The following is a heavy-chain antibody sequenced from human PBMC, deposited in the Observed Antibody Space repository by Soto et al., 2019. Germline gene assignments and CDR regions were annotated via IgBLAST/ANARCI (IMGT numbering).Heavy chain of an antibody. Sequence: ASVKVSCKVSGYTHTELSMHWVRQAPGKGLEWMGGFDPEDGETIYAQKFQGRVTMTEDTSTDTAYMELSSLRSEDTAVYYCATGIVYDFWSGYYIDYWGQGTLVTVSS. CDR2: FDPEDGET. D-gene: IGHD3-3*01. V-gene: IGHV1-24*01. CDR3: ATGIVYDFWSGYYIDY. CDR1: GYTHTELS. J-gene: IGHJ4*02.